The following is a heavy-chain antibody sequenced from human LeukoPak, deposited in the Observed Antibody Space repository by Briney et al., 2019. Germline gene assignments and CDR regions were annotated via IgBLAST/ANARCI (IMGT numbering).Heavy chain of an antibody. V-gene: IGHV1-18*01. D-gene: IGHD1-26*01. CDR3: ARHSSGRYWGYFDY. CDR1: GYTFTSYG. Sequence: ALVKVSCKASGYTFTSYGISWVRQAPGQGLEWMGWITAYNGNTNYGRKLQGRVTMTTDTSTSTAYMELRSLRSDDTAVYYCARHSSGRYWGYFDYWGQGTLVTVSS. CDR2: ITAYNGNT. J-gene: IGHJ4*02.